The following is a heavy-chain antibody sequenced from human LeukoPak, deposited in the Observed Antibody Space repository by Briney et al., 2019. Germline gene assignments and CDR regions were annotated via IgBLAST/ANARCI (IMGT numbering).Heavy chain of an antibody. J-gene: IGHJ4*02. D-gene: IGHD2-2*01. CDR3: VRLGYCSSTSCYPSDY. Sequence: PGGSLRLSCAASGFTFSSYSMNWVRQAPGKGLEWVSSISSSSSYIYYADSVKGRFTISRDNAKNSLYLQMNSLRAEDTAVYYCVRLGYCSSTSCYPSDYWGQGTLVTVSS. V-gene: IGHV3-21*01. CDR2: ISSSSSYI. CDR1: GFTFSSYS.